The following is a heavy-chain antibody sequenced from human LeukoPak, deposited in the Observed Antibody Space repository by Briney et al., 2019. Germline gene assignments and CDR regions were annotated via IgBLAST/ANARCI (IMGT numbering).Heavy chain of an antibody. CDR2: IYYSGNT. Sequence: SETLSLTCTVSGGSITTTTYYWGWIRPPPGKGLEWIGSIYYSGNTYHNPSLKSRLSISIETSKKQFSLRLSSMTAADTAVYFCARTHVVTATVDLWGQGTLVTVSS. D-gene: IGHD2-15*01. V-gene: IGHV4-39*07. CDR1: GGSITTTTYY. CDR3: ARTHVVTATVDL. J-gene: IGHJ5*02.